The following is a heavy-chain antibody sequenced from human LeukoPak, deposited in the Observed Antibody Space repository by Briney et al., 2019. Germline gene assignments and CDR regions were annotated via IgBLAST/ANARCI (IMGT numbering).Heavy chain of an antibody. CDR2: IYYSGST. CDR3: ARRGSSWPYWFDP. J-gene: IGHJ5*02. D-gene: IGHD6-13*01. CDR1: GGSISSGDYY. V-gene: IGHV4-30-4*08. Sequence: NPSQTLSLTCTVSGGSISSGDYYWNWIRQPPGKGLEWIGYIYYSGSTNYNPSLKSRLTISVDTSKNQFSLKLNSVTAADTAVYYCARRGSSWPYWFDPWGQGTLVTVSS.